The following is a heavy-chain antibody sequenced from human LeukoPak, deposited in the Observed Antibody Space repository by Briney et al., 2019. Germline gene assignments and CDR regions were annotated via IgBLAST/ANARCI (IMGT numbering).Heavy chain of an antibody. V-gene: IGHV3-74*01. CDR3: AREVGAIDF. CDR2: INSDGSIT. CDR1: GFTFSSYS. Sequence: GGSLRLSCAASGFTFSSYSMNWVRQAPGKGLVWVSHINSDGSITNYADSVKGRFTISRDNAKNTLYLQMNSLRAEDTAVYYCAREVGAIDFWGQGTLVTVSS. J-gene: IGHJ4*02. D-gene: IGHD1-26*01.